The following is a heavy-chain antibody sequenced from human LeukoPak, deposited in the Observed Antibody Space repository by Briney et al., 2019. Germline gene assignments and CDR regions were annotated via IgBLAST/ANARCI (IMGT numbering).Heavy chain of an antibody. V-gene: IGHV1-18*01. Sequence: GASVKVSCKASGYTFTSYGISWVRQAPGQGLEWMGWISAYNGNTNYAQKLQGRVTMTTDTSTSTAYMELRSLRSDDTAVYYCARDGLTLWFGEPNKDFDYWGQGTLVTVSS. CDR3: ARDGLTLWFGEPNKDFDY. CDR1: GYTFTSYG. J-gene: IGHJ4*02. CDR2: ISAYNGNT. D-gene: IGHD3-10*01.